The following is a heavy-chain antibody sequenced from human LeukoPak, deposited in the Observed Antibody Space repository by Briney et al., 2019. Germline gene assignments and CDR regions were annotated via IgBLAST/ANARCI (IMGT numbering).Heavy chain of an antibody. CDR1: GGSISSSSYY. D-gene: IGHD5-18*01. Sequence: PSETLSLTCTVSGGSISSSSYYWGWIRQPPGKGLEWIGSIYYSGSTYYNPSLKSRVTISVDTSKNQFSLKLSSMTAADTAVYYCARRTAMAQPPIDWGQGTLVTVSS. J-gene: IGHJ4*02. CDR2: IYYSGST. V-gene: IGHV4-39*07. CDR3: ARRTAMAQPPID.